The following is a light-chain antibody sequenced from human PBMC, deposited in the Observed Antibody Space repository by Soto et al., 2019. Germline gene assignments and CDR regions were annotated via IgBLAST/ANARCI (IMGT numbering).Light chain of an antibody. CDR3: QQFSSYPRT. CDR1: QTVRNNY. Sequence: EFVLTQSPGTLSLSPGERATLSCRASQTVRNNYLAWYQQKPGQAPRLLIYDASSRATGIPDRFSGGGSGTDFTLTISRLEPEDFAVSYRQQFSSYPRTFGAGPKVDIK. CDR2: DAS. V-gene: IGKV3-20*01. J-gene: IGKJ4*01.